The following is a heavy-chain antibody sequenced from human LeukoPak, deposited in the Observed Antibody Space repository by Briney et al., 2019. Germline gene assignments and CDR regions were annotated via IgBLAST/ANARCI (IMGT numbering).Heavy chain of an antibody. CDR1: GFTFSSYA. D-gene: IGHD1-26*01. CDR2: IWYDGSNK. J-gene: IGHJ4*02. V-gene: IGHV3-33*08. Sequence: QPGGSLRLSCAASGFTFSSYAMRWVRQAPGKGLEWVAVIWYDGSNKYYADSVKGRFTISRDNSKNTLYLQMNSLRAEDTAVYYCAGGYRGSYYFYYFDYWGQGTLVTVSS. CDR3: AGGYRGSYYFYYFDY.